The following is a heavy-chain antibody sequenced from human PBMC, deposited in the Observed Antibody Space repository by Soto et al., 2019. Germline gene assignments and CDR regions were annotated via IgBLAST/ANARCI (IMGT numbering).Heavy chain of an antibody. Sequence: ASETLSLTCAVSGGSISSSNWWSWVRQPPGKGLEWIGEIYHSGSTNYNPSLKSRVTISVDKSKNQFSLKLSSVTAADTAVYYCARGIEYSSSVWFDPWGQGTLVTVSS. CDR2: IYHSGST. D-gene: IGHD6-6*01. CDR3: ARGIEYSSSVWFDP. CDR1: GGSISSSNW. V-gene: IGHV4-4*02. J-gene: IGHJ5*02.